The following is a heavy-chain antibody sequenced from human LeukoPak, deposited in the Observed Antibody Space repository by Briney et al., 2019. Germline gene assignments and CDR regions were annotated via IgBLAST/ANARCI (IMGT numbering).Heavy chain of an antibody. J-gene: IGHJ3*02. D-gene: IGHD2-2*01. CDR2: FDPEDGET. CDR3: ATDTVPAAKDAFDI. V-gene: IGHV1-24*01. CDR1: GYTLTELS. Sequence: GASVNVSCKVSGYTLTELSMHWVRQAPGKGLEWMGGFDPEDGETIYAQKFQGRVTMTEDTSTDTAYMELSSLRSEDTAVYYCATDTVPAAKDAFDIWGQGTMVTVSS.